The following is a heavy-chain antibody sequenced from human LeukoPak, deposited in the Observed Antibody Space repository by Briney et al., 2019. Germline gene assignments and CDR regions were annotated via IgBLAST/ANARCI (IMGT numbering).Heavy chain of an antibody. Sequence: ASVKVSCKASGYTFTSYGISWVRQAPGQGLERMGWISAYNGNTNYAQKLQGRVTMTTDTSTSTAYMELRSLRSDDTAVYYCAREAWFGEFSYYYYYMDVWGKGTTVTISS. D-gene: IGHD3-10*01. J-gene: IGHJ6*03. CDR3: AREAWFGEFSYYYYYMDV. CDR2: ISAYNGNT. CDR1: GYTFTSYG. V-gene: IGHV1-18*01.